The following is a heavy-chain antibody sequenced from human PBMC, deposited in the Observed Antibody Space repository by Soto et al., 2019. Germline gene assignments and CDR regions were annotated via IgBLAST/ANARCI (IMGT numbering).Heavy chain of an antibody. J-gene: IGHJ5*02. CDR3: ARVYYYGSGSYYWFDP. V-gene: IGHV4-30-4*01. CDR2: IYYSGST. CDR1: GGSISSGDYY. Sequence: QVQLQESGPGLVKPSQTLSLTCTVSGGSISSGDYYWSWIRQPPGKGLEWIGYIYYSGSTYYTPYPKSRVTISVDTSKNRFSLKLSSVTAADTAVYYCARVYYYGSGSYYWFDPWGQGTLVTVSS. D-gene: IGHD3-10*01.